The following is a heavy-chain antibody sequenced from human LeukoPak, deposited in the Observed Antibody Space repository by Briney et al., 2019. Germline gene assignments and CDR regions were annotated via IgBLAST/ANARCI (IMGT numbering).Heavy chain of an antibody. CDR2: ISSSSTYI. CDR1: GFTVSSYS. V-gene: IGHV3-21*01. CDR3: ARDGEYSSSSLDY. J-gene: IGHJ4*02. D-gene: IGHD6-6*01. Sequence: GGSLRLSCAASGFTVSSYSMNWVRQAPGKGLEWVSSISSSSTYIYYADSVKGRFTISRDNAKNSLYLQMNGLRAEDTAVYYCARDGEYSSSSLDYWGQGTLVTVSS.